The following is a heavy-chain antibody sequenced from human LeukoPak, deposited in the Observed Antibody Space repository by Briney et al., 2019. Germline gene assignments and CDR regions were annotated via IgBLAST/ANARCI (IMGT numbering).Heavy chain of an antibody. CDR1: SYSISSGYY. CDR3: GRDRPTGYYDY. Sequence: SETLSLTCTVSSYSISSGYYWVWIRQSPGKGLEWIASINHSGITYYNPSLKSRVTISVDTSKNQFSLKLTSVTAADTAVYYCGRDRPTGYYDYWGQGILVTVSS. CDR2: INHSGIT. V-gene: IGHV4-38-2*02. D-gene: IGHD3-9*01. J-gene: IGHJ4*02.